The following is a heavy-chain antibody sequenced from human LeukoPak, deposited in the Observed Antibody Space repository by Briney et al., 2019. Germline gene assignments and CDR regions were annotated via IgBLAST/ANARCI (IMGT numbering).Heavy chain of an antibody. J-gene: IGHJ4*02. D-gene: IGHD3-10*01. Sequence: PSETLSLTCTVSGGSISSYYWSWIRQPPGKGLEWIGYIYDSGSTNYNPSLKSRVTISVDTSKNQFSLKLSSVTAADTAVFYCARYDSGIDYWGQGTLVTVSS. V-gene: IGHV4-59*01. CDR2: IYDSGST. CDR3: ARYDSGIDY. CDR1: GGSISSYY.